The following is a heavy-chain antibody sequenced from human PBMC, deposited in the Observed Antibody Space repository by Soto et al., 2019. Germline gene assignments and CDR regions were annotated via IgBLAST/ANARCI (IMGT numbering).Heavy chain of an antibody. CDR1: GYTFTNYA. Sequence: QVQLVQSGAEVKKPGASVKVSCKASGYTFTNYAFLWVRQAPGQGLEWMGWISAYNGNTNYPQKLQGRVTMTTDTATRTAYMELRSMRSDDTAVDYCARDLAAGGPFDCWGKGTLVTASP. J-gene: IGHJ4*02. V-gene: IGHV1-18*01. D-gene: IGHD6-13*01. CDR3: ARDLAAGGPFDC. CDR2: ISAYNGNT.